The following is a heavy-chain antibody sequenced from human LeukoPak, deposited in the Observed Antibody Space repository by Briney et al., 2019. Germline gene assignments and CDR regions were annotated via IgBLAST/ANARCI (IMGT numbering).Heavy chain of an antibody. CDR2: MDHDGSEK. Sequence: GGSLRLSCAASGFTFSSYWMNWVRQAPGKGLEWVANMDHDGSEKYYIDSVKGRFTISRDNAKNSLYLQMNSLRAEDTAVYYCARDQLYCGGPTCYRTGDDSWGQGTLVTVSS. D-gene: IGHD2-2*02. CDR3: ARDQLYCGGPTCYRTGDDS. CDR1: GFTFSSYW. V-gene: IGHV3-7*01. J-gene: IGHJ4*02.